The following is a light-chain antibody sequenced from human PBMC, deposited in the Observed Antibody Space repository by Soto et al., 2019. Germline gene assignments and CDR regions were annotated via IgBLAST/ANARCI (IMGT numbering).Light chain of an antibody. Sequence: DVVMTQTPLSSPVTLGQPASISCRSSQSLAHSNGNTYLSWLQQRPGQSPRLLIYHISKRFSGVPHRLSGSGAETDFTLRISRVEVDDVGVYYFVQGTPPPFTFGQGTKLEIK. V-gene: IGKV2-24*01. J-gene: IGKJ2*01. CDR1: QSLAHSNGNTY. CDR2: HIS. CDR3: VQGTPPPFT.